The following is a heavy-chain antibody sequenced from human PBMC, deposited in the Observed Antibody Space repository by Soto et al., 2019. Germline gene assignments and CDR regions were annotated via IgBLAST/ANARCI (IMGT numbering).Heavy chain of an antibody. CDR2: IYYSGST. CDR3: ARADRSGYYSPFDY. CDR1: GGSISSGAYS. V-gene: IGHV4-30-4*01. D-gene: IGHD3-22*01. Sequence: SERLSLSCTVCGGSISSGAYSWSWIRQPPGKGLEWIGYIYYSGSTYYNPSLKSRVTISVDTSKNQFSLKLSSVTAADTAVYYCARADRSGYYSPFDYWGQGTLVTVSS. J-gene: IGHJ4*02.